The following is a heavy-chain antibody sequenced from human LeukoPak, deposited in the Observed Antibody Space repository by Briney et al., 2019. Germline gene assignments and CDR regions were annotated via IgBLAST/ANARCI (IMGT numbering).Heavy chain of an antibody. Sequence: ASVKVSCKASGYTFTGYFIHWVRQAPGQGLEWMGWINPNNGGTKYAQKFQDRVTMTRDTSISTAYMELSRLSSVTAADTAMYYCARHEDSSGYPASFDYWGQGTLVTVSS. D-gene: IGHD3-22*01. J-gene: IGHJ4*02. CDR3: ARHEDSSGYPASFDY. CDR1: GYTFTGYF. CDR2: INPNNGGT. V-gene: IGHV1-2*02.